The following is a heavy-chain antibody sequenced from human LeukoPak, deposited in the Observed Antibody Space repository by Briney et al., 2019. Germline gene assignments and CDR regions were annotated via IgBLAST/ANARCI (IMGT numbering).Heavy chain of an antibody. CDR3: ARASYYYDSSGYYWDY. J-gene: IGHJ4*02. CDR2: IYYSGST. CDR1: SGSISSGGYY. V-gene: IGHV4-31*03. Sequence: PSETLSLTCTVSSGSISSGGYYWSWIRQHPGKGLEWIGYIYYSGSTYYNPSLKSRVTISVDTSKNQFSLKLSSVTAADTAVYYCARASYYYDSSGYYWDYWGQGTLVTVSS. D-gene: IGHD3-22*01.